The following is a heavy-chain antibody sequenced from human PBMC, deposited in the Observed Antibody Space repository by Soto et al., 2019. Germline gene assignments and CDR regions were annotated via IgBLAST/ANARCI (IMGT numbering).Heavy chain of an antibody. CDR2: ISYDGSIK. CDR3: AREWSISGDIDY. V-gene: IGHV3-30-3*01. J-gene: IGHJ4*02. CDR1: GFTFSSHS. D-gene: IGHD3-10*01. Sequence: QVQLVESGGGVVQPGRSLRLSCAASGFTFSSHSIHWVRQAPGKGLEWVAVISYDGSIKYYADSVKGRFTISRDNSKNTAYLPMHGPRAQDTTVVCCAREWSISGDIDYWGKATLVTFSS.